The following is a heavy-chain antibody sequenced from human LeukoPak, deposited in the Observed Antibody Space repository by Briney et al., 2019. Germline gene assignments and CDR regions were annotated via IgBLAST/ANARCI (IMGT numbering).Heavy chain of an antibody. CDR3: ASRPGYMSY. CDR1: GFTFSSYG. D-gene: IGHD3-16*02. Sequence: GGSLRLSCAAFGFTFSSYGMSWVRQTPGKGLEWISYISSSGATTHYADSVKGRFTISRDNAKNSLNLQMSSLRAEDTAVYYCASRPGYMSYWGQGTLVTVSS. J-gene: IGHJ4*02. V-gene: IGHV3-48*04. CDR2: ISSSGATT.